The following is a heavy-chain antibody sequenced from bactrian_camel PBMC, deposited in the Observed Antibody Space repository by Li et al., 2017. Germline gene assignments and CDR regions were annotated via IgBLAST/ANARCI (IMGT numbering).Heavy chain of an antibody. CDR3: ATHFTY. J-gene: IGHJ4*01. CDR1: GFTFSSYD. D-gene: IGHD4*01. CDR2: INSGGGST. Sequence: VQLVESGGGLVQPGGSLRLSCAASGFTFSSYDMSWVRQAPGKGLEWVSAINSGGGSTYYADSVKGRFTISRDNAKNTVYLRLNSLKTEDMDMYYCATHFTYWGQGTQVTVS. V-gene: IGHV3S40*01.